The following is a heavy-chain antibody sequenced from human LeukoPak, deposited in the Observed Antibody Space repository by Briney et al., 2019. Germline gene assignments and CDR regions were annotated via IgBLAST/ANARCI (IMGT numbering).Heavy chain of an antibody. CDR2: INHSGST. Sequence: SETLPPTCAVYGGSFSGYYWSWIRQPPGKGLEWIGEINHSGSTNYNPSLKSRVTISVDTSKNQFSLKLSSVTAADTAVYYCARRRYYYDSSGYYVDYWGQGTLVTVSS. V-gene: IGHV4-34*01. D-gene: IGHD3-22*01. CDR1: GGSFSGYY. CDR3: ARRRYYYDSSGYYVDY. J-gene: IGHJ4*02.